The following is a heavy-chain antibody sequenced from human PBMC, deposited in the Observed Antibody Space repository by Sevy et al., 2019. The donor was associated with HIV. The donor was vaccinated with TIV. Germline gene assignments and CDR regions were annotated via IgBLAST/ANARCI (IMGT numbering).Heavy chain of an antibody. CDR3: ARGPLFSPEYCSGGTCPTIDY. CDR2: VSQSGSA. CDR1: GVSFSDYY. Sequence: SETLSLTCAVSGVSFSDYYWAWIRQPPGKGLEWIGEVSQSGSANYNPSLTSRVIMSLGTSNNHVSLKLTSVTAADTAVYYCARGPLFSPEYCSGGTCPTIDYWSQGTLVTVSS. J-gene: IGHJ4*02. D-gene: IGHD2-15*01. V-gene: IGHV4-34*01.